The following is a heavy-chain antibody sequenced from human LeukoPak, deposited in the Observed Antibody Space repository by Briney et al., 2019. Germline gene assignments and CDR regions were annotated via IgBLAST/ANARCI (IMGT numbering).Heavy chain of an antibody. Sequence: SETLSLTCTVSGGSISSGDYYWSWIRQPPGKGLEWIGYIYYSGSTYYNPSLKSRVTISVDTSKNQFSLKLSSVTAADTAVYYCASQLITMIVAVFDYWGQGTLVTVSS. J-gene: IGHJ4*02. CDR3: ASQLITMIVAVFDY. CDR2: IYYSGST. V-gene: IGHV4-30-4*01. D-gene: IGHD3-22*01. CDR1: GGSISSGDYY.